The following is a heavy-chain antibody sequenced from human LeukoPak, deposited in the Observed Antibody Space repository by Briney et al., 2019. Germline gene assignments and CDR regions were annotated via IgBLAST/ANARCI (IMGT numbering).Heavy chain of an antibody. D-gene: IGHD6-19*01. V-gene: IGHV3-9*01. CDR1: GFTFDDYA. Sequence: GGSLRLSCAGSGFTFDDYAMHWVRQAPGKGLEWVSSISWNSGKIAYADSVKGRFTMSRDNAKNALYLQMNSLRPEDTAFYYCAKDFIAVTGGIDFWGRRTLVTVSA. CDR2: ISWNSGKI. CDR3: AKDFIAVTGGIDF. J-gene: IGHJ4*02.